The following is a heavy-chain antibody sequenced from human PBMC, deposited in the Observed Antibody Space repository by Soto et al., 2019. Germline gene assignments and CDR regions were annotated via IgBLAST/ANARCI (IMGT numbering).Heavy chain of an antibody. Sequence: QVQLVQSGAEVKKPGASVKVSCKASGYTFTSYGISWVRQAPGQGLEWMGWISAYNGNTNYAQKLQGRVTMTTDTSTSTACMELRSLRSDDTAVYYCARDSMVRGVDYYYGMDVWGQGTTVTVSS. V-gene: IGHV1-18*04. CDR2: ISAYNGNT. D-gene: IGHD3-10*01. CDR3: ARDSMVRGVDYYYGMDV. CDR1: GYTFTSYG. J-gene: IGHJ6*02.